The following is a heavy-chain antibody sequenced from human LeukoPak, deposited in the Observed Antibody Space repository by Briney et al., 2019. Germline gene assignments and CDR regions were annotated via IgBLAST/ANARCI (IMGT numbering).Heavy chain of an antibody. CDR2: ISGSADST. V-gene: IGHV3-23*01. J-gene: IGHJ4*02. CDR3: AKGTLIAARLLFDY. Sequence: GGSLRLSCAASGFTFNHYAMNWVRQAPGKGLEWVSAISGSADSTYYADSVKGRFTISRDNSKNTLYLQMNSLRAEDTAVYYCAKGTLIAARLLFDYWGQGTLVTVSS. CDR1: GFTFNHYA. D-gene: IGHD6-6*01.